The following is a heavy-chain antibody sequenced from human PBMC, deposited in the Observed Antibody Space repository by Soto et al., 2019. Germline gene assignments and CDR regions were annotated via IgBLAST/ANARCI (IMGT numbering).Heavy chain of an antibody. CDR3: ARRVRCGFRRYCSGVSGMDV. CDR1: GGSISSSNW. V-gene: IGHV4-4*02. Sequence: SSETLSLTCAVSGGSISSSNWWSWVRQPPGKGLEWIGEIYHSGSTNYNPSLKSRVTISVDKSKNQFSLKLSSVTAADTAVYYCARRVRCGFRRYCSGVSGMDVRGQGTTVTVSS. J-gene: IGHJ6*02. D-gene: IGHD2-15*01. CDR2: IYHSGST.